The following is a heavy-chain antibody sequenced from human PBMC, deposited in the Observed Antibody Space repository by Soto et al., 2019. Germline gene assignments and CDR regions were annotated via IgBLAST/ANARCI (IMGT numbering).Heavy chain of an antibody. D-gene: IGHD5-18*01. J-gene: IGHJ3*02. CDR2: IYYSGST. CDR3: ARDRPVRITAYAFDI. Sequence: SETLSLTCTVSGGSISSYYWSWIRQPPGKGLEWIGYIYYSGSTNYNPSLKSRVTISVDTSKNQFSLKLSSVTAADTAAYYCARDRPVRITAYAFDIWGQGTMVTVSS. V-gene: IGHV4-59*01. CDR1: GGSISSYY.